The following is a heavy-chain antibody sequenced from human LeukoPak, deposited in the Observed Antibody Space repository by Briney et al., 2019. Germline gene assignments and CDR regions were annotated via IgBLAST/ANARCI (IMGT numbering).Heavy chain of an antibody. CDR3: ARYRGDAFDI. V-gene: IGHV4-39*07. CDR1: GGSISSSSYY. CDR2: IYYSGST. D-gene: IGHD2-2*01. Sequence: SSETLSLTCTVSGGSISSSSYYWGWIRQPPGKGLEWIGSIYYSGSTYYNPSLKSRVTISVDTSKNQFSLKLSSVTAADTAVYYCARYRGDAFDIWGQGTMVTVSS. J-gene: IGHJ3*02.